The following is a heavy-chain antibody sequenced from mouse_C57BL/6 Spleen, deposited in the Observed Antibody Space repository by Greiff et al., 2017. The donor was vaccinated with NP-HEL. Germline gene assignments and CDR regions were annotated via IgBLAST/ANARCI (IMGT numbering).Heavy chain of an antibody. V-gene: IGHV3-6*01. CDR2: ISYDGSN. Sequence: DVKLQESGPGLVKPSQSLSLTCSVTGYSITSGYYWNWIRQFPGNKLEWMGYISYDGSNNYNPSLKNRISITRDTSKNQFFLKLNSVTTEDTATYYCARVRYWGLDYWGQGTTLTVSS. J-gene: IGHJ2*01. D-gene: IGHD2-14*01. CDR1: GYSITSGYY. CDR3: ARVRYWGLDY.